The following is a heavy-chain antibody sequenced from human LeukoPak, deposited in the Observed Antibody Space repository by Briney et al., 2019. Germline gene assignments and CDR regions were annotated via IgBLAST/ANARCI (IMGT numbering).Heavy chain of an antibody. J-gene: IGHJ4*02. V-gene: IGHV4-30-4*01. Sequence: PSETLSLTCTVSGGSISSGDYYWSWIRQPPGKGLEWIGYIYYSGSTYYNPSLKSRVTISVDTSKNQFSLKLSSVTAADTAVYYCARGYSSGQLFDYRGQGTLVTVSS. CDR1: GGSISSGDYY. D-gene: IGHD6-19*01. CDR2: IYYSGST. CDR3: ARGYSSGQLFDY.